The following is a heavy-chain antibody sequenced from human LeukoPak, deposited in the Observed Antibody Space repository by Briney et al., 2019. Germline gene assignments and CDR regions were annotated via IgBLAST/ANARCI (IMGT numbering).Heavy chain of an antibody. Sequence: SETLSLICAVYGGSFSGYYWSWIRQPPGKGLEWIGEINHSGITNYNPSLKSRVTISVDTSKNQFSLKLSSVTAADTAVYYCAREADYYFDYWGQGTLVTVSS. CDR1: GGSFSGYY. CDR2: INHSGIT. D-gene: IGHD6-25*01. V-gene: IGHV4-34*01. CDR3: AREADYYFDY. J-gene: IGHJ4*02.